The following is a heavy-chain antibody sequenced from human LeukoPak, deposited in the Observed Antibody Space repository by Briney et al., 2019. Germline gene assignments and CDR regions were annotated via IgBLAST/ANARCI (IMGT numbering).Heavy chain of an antibody. CDR1: GFTFSSYS. J-gene: IGHJ4*02. Sequence: GGSLRLSCAASGFTFSSYSMNWVRQAPGEGLGWVSSISSSSSYIYYADSVKGRFTISRDNAKNSLYLQMNSLRAEDTAVYYCARGESEWELLSYFDYWGQGTLVTVSS. V-gene: IGHV3-21*01. D-gene: IGHD1-26*01. CDR2: ISSSSSYI. CDR3: ARGESEWELLSYFDY.